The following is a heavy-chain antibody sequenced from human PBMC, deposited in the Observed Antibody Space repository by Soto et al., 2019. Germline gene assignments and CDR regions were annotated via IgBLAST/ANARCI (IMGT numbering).Heavy chain of an antibody. Sequence: ASVKVSCKASGYTFTSYYMHWVRQAPGQGLEWMGIINPSGGSTSYAQKFQGRVTMTRDTSTSTVYMELSSLRSEDTAVYYCATRVNYYDSSGYPDLYYWGQGSLVPVSS. CDR3: ATRVNYYDSSGYPDLYY. V-gene: IGHV1-46*03. CDR2: INPSGGST. D-gene: IGHD3-22*01. J-gene: IGHJ4*02. CDR1: GYTFTSYY.